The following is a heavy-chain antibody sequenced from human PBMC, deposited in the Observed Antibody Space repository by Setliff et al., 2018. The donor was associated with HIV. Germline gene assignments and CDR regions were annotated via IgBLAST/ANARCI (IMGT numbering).Heavy chain of an antibody. Sequence: GESLKISCAASGFTFSAHGMHWVRQAPGKGLEWVTFINYDDNYEYYADSVKGRFTISRDNTRSSLFLHMDSLTAEDTAVYYCAREALSRDGYSYFDYWGQGTLVTVSS. CDR2: INYDDNYE. V-gene: IGHV3-30*02. CDR3: AREALSRDGYSYFDY. D-gene: IGHD5-12*01. CDR1: GFTFSAHG. J-gene: IGHJ4*02.